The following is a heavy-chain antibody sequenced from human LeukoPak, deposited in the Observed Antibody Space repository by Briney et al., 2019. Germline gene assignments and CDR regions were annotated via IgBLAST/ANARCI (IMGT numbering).Heavy chain of an antibody. D-gene: IGHD6-19*01. Sequence: ASVKVSCKASGYTFTSYAMHWVRQAPGQRLEWMGWINAGNGNTKYSQKFQGRVTITRDTSASTAYMELSSLRSEDTAVYYCARDPQKYSSGWYDDYWGQGTLVTVSS. CDR3: ARDPQKYSSGWYDDY. V-gene: IGHV1-3*01. J-gene: IGHJ4*02. CDR1: GYTFTSYA. CDR2: INAGNGNT.